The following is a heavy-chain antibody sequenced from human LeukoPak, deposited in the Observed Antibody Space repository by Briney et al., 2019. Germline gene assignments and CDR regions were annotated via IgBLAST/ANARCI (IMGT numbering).Heavy chain of an antibody. D-gene: IGHD2-15*01. Sequence: GGSLGLSCAASGFTFSSYEMNWARQAPGRGLEWVSYISSSGSIIYYADSVKGRFTISRDNAKNSLYLQMNRLRAEDTAVYYCARDRRYCSGGSCYPVLDYWGQGTLVTVSS. J-gene: IGHJ4*02. CDR2: ISSSGSII. V-gene: IGHV3-48*03. CDR3: ARDRRYCSGGSCYPVLDY. CDR1: GFTFSSYE.